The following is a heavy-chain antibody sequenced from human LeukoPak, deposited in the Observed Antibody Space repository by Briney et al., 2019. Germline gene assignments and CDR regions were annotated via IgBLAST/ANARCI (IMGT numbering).Heavy chain of an antibody. V-gene: IGHV1-46*01. D-gene: IGHD6-13*01. CDR3: ARASSSWAVDY. CDR1: GYTFTSYY. CDR2: FNPSGGST. Sequence: ASVKVSCKASGYTFTSYYMHWVRQAPGQGLEWMGIFNPSGGSTSYAQKFQGRVTMTRDTSTSTVYMELSSLRSEDTAVYYCARASSSWAVDYWGQGTLVTVSS. J-gene: IGHJ4*02.